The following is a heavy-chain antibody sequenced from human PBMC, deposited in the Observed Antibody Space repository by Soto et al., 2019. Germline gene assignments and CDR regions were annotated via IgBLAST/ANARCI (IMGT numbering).Heavy chain of an antibody. J-gene: IGHJ4*02. CDR3: ARAGGLGAVAVDY. CDR2: IYHSGST. CDR1: GGSISSGGYS. V-gene: IGHV4-30-2*01. D-gene: IGHD6-19*01. Sequence: QLQLQESGSGLVKPSQTLSLTCAVSGGSISSGGYSWSWIRQPPGKGLEWIGYIYHSGSTYYNPPLKSRVTISVARSKNQFSLKLSSVTAAATAVYYWARAGGLGAVAVDYWGQGTLVTVSS.